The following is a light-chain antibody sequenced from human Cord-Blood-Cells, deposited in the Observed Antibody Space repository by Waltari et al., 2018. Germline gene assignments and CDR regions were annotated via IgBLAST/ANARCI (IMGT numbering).Light chain of an antibody. Sequence: DIQMTPSPSSLSASVGDRVTITCRASQSISSYLNWYQQTPGKAPKLLIYSASSLQSGVPSRFSGSGAATDVTLTISSLLPEDFATYYCQQSYSTPPLTFGGGTKVEIK. V-gene: IGKV1-39*01. CDR1: QSISSY. CDR3: QQSYSTPPLT. CDR2: SAS. J-gene: IGKJ4*01.